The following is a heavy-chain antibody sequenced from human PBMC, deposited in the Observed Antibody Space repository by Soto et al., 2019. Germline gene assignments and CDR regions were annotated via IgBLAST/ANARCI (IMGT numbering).Heavy chain of an antibody. Sequence: GSLRLSCAASGFTFSSYAMSWVRQAPGKGLEWVSAISGSGGSTYYAASVKGRFTISRDNSKNTLYLQMNSLRAEDTAVYYCAKNVGCSSTSCQYYYYYGMDVWGQGTTVTVSS. CDR2: ISGSGGST. J-gene: IGHJ6*02. V-gene: IGHV3-23*01. D-gene: IGHD2-2*01. CDR3: AKNVGCSSTSCQYYYYYGMDV. CDR1: GFTFSSYA.